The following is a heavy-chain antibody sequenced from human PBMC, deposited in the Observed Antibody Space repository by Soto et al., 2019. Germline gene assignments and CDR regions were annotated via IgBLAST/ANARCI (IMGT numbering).Heavy chain of an antibody. V-gene: IGHV3-30-3*01. CDR1: GFTFSSDA. D-gene: IGHD3-22*01. CDR2: ISHDGSKK. J-gene: IGHJ4*02. Sequence: QVQLAESGGGVVQPGRSLRLSCAASGFTFSSDAMHWVRQALGKGLEWVAVISHDGSKKYYADSVKGRFTISRDNSKNTLYLQMNSLRPEDTVVYYGAGAYEAISPGDYWGQGTLVTVSS. CDR3: AGAYEAISPGDY.